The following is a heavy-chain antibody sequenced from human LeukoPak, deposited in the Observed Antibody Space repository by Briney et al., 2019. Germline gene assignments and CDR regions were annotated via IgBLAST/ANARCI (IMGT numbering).Heavy chain of an antibody. Sequence: SETLSLTCTVSGGSISSYYCSWIRQPPGKGLEWIGYIYYRGSTNYNPSLKSRVTISVDTSKNQFSLKLSSVTAADTAVYYCARHFSSYYDSSGYYYVWFDPWGQGTLVTVSS. V-gene: IGHV4-59*08. CDR1: GGSISSYY. CDR2: IYYRGST. D-gene: IGHD3-22*01. CDR3: ARHFSSYYDSSGYYYVWFDP. J-gene: IGHJ5*02.